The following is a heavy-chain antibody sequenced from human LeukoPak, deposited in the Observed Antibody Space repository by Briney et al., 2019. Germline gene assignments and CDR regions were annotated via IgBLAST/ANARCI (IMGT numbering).Heavy chain of an antibody. V-gene: IGHV3-11*04. CDR3: AGFVDYYGSGSYSRYYFDY. CDR2: ISSSSGTI. D-gene: IGHD3-10*01. CDR1: GLTVSSNY. Sequence: GGSLRLSCAASGLTVSSNYMSWIRQAPGKGLEWVSHISSSSGTIYYADSVKGRFTISRDNAKNSLYLQMNSLRAEDTAVYYCAGFVDYYGSGSYSRYYFDYWGQGTLVTVSS. J-gene: IGHJ4*02.